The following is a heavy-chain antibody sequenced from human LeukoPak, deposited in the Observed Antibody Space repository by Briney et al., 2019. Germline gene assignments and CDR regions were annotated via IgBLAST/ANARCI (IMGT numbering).Heavy chain of an antibody. CDR3: ARDPLYYDFWSGSRNLYAPGYYYYYMDV. J-gene: IGHJ6*03. D-gene: IGHD3-3*01. Sequence: PSETLSLTCTVSGGSISSSSYYWGWIRQPPGKGLEWIGRIYTSGSTNYNPSLKSRVTISVDTSKNQFSLKLSSVTAADTAVYYCARDPLYYDFWSGSRNLYAPGYYYYYMDVWGKGTTVTVSS. V-gene: IGHV4-39*07. CDR2: IYTSGST. CDR1: GGSISSSSYY.